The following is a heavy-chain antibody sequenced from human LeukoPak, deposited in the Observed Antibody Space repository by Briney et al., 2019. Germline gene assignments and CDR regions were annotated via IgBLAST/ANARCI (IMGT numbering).Heavy chain of an antibody. V-gene: IGHV1-18*01. J-gene: IGHJ4*02. Sequence: GASVKVSCKASGYTFTSYGLSWVRQAPGQGLEWMGWISTYNGNTHYAQKFQGRVTMTTDTSTSTAYMELRSLRSDDTAVYYCARVRTPGGTEIDYWGQGTLVTVSS. CDR2: ISTYNGNT. D-gene: IGHD3-16*01. CDR3: ARVRTPGGTEIDY. CDR1: GYTFTSYG.